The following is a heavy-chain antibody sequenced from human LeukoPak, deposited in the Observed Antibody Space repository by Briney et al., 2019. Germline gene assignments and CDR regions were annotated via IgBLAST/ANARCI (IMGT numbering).Heavy chain of an antibody. V-gene: IGHV1-18*01. CDR2: ISVYDGNT. CDR1: GYTFPSYG. J-gene: IGHJ4*02. Sequence: ASVKVSCKASGYTFPSYGISWVRQPPGQGLEWMGWISVYDGNTNYAQKLQGRLTMTTDTSTSTAYMDLGSLRSDGTAVYYCARDPEQLVGATGGGFGYWGQGTLVTVSS. CDR3: ARDPEQLVGATGGGFGY. D-gene: IGHD1-26*01.